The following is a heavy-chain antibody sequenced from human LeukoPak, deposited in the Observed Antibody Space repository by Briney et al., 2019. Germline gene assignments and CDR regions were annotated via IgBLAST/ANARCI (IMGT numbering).Heavy chain of an antibody. CDR3: ARGSGWYYYYYGMDV. CDR1: GFTFSSYS. J-gene: IGHJ6*02. Sequence: GGSLRLSCAASGFTFSSYSMNWVRQSPGKGLEWVSSISSSSSYICYADSVKGRFTISRDNAKNSLYLQMNSLRAEDTAVYYCARGSGWYYYYYGMDVWGQGTTVTVSS. CDR2: ISSSSSYI. D-gene: IGHD6-19*01. V-gene: IGHV3-21*01.